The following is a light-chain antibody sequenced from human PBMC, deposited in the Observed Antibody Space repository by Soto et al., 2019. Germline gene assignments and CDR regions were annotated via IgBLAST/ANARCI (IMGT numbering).Light chain of an antibody. Sequence: EIVLTQSPATLSLSPGERATLSCRASQSVSSYLAWYQQKPGQAPRLLIYDASNRATGIPARFSGSGSGTDFTLNNRSLEHEDFSVYYCKQRSNWLTFGGGTKEEIK. CDR3: KQRSNWLT. CDR2: DAS. CDR1: QSVSSY. J-gene: IGKJ4*01. V-gene: IGKV3-11*01.